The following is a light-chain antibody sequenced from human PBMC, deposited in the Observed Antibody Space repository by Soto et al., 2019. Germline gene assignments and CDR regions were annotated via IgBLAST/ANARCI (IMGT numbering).Light chain of an antibody. J-gene: IGKJ1*01. CDR1: QSISNW. V-gene: IGKV1-5*01. CDR3: QQYNSYSL. CDR2: DAS. Sequence: DIQMTPSPSTLSASVGARVTLTCRASQSISNWLSWYQQKPGKAPKLLIADASRLESVVPSRFSGRGSGTEFTLTITSLQPDDFATYYCQQYNSYSLFGQGTKVDIK.